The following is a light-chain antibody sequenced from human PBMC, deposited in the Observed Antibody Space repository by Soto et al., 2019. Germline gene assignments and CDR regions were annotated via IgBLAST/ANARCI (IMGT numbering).Light chain of an antibody. Sequence: EIVLTQSPGTLSLSPGERATLSCRASQNVGKNFLSWYQQKPGQAPRLLVYGASTRATGIPHRFVGSGSGTDFTLTITRLEPEDFAVYFCLQSASSPRTFGQGTTVEIK. CDR1: QNVGKNF. J-gene: IGKJ1*01. CDR3: LQSASSPRT. CDR2: GAS. V-gene: IGKV3-20*01.